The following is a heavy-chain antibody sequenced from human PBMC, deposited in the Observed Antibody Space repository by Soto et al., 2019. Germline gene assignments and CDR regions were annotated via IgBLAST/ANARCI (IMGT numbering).Heavy chain of an antibody. Sequence: PSETLSLTSTSSGGALNTSKWSNWVRQLHLKGLQWVGQIDHIGTTNNNPSLQSRVHIAIDKVKKQFSLELLSLTAATSAIYYLARGRRSVQTTSVFFDPWGPGSLVTVSS. CDR1: GGALNTSKW. CDR2: IDHIGTT. D-gene: IGHD1-1*01. CDR3: ARGRRSVQTTSVFFDP. J-gene: IGHJ5*02. V-gene: IGHV4-4*02.